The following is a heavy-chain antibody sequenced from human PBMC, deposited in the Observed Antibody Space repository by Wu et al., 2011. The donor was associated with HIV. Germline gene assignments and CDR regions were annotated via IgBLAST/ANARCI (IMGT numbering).Heavy chain of an antibody. V-gene: IGHV5-51*01. CDR2: IYPKDSDT. D-gene: IGHD3-22*01. J-gene: IGHJ4*02. Sequence: FTNHWIAWCARCPEKAVEWMGPIYPKDSDTRYNPSFQGRVTISADKSTSTVYLQWSSXKASDTAMYYCTRGDSRGYSYWGQGTLIIVSS. CDR1: FTNHW. CDR3: TRGDSRGYSY.